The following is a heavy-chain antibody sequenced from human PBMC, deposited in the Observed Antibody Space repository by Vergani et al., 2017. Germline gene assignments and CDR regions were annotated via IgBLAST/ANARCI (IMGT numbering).Heavy chain of an antibody. CDR2: ISFSGSSV. V-gene: IGHV3-11*01. D-gene: IGHD3/OR15-3a*01. J-gene: IGHJ6*03. CDR3: ARSSYPVDFRMDV. CDR1: GFNFRDYY. Sequence: QVQLVESGGGLVKSGGSLILSCAASGFNFRDYYMSWLRQPPGKGLEFISYISFSGSSVYYADSVKGRFTISRDNSKNSLYLQISSPRAEDTALYHCARSSYPVDFRMDVWGNGTTVIVSS.